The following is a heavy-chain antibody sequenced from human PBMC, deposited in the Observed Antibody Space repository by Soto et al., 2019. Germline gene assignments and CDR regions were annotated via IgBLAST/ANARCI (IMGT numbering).Heavy chain of an antibody. D-gene: IGHD3-10*01. CDR2: INHSGST. Sequence: SXTLSLTCAVYGGSFSGYYWSWIRQPPGNGLEWIGEINHSGSTNYNPSLKSRVTISVDTSKNQFSLKLSSVTAADTAVYYCASLGSGSYYYYYYMDVWGKGTTVTVSS. J-gene: IGHJ6*03. V-gene: IGHV4-34*01. CDR1: GGSFSGYY. CDR3: ASLGSGSYYYYYYMDV.